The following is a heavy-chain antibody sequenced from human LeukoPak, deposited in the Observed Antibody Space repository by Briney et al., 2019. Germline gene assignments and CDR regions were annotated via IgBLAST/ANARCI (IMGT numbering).Heavy chain of an antibody. CDR3: ARGGVNPVDH. J-gene: IGHJ4*02. V-gene: IGHV3-74*01. CDR1: GFTFSSFW. Sequence: GGSLRLSCAASGFTFSSFWMHWVRQAPGKGLVWVSDMNEDGTTTRYADSAKGRFTISRDNAKNTLYLQINNLRAEDTAVYFCARGGVNPVDHWGQGTLVTVSS. CDR2: MNEDGTTT. D-gene: IGHD1-14*01.